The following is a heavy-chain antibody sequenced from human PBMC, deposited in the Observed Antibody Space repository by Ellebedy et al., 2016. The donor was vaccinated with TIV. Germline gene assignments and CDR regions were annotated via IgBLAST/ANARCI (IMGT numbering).Heavy chain of an antibody. CDR3: ARTRYDILTGYYPPYYYYYMDV. CDR2: MNPNSGNT. J-gene: IGHJ6*03. V-gene: IGHV1-8*01. CDR1: GYTFTSYD. D-gene: IGHD3-9*01. Sequence: ASVKVSXXASGYTFTSYDINWVRQATGQGLEWMGWMNPNSGNTGYAQKFQGRVTMTRNTSISTAYMELSSLRSEDTAVYYCARTRYDILTGYYPPYYYYYMDVWGKGTTVTVSS.